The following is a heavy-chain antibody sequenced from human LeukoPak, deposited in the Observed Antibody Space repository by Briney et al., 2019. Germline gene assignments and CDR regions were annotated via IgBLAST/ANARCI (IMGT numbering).Heavy chain of an antibody. Sequence: SETLSLTCTVSGGSVSSGDYYWSWIRQLPGKGLEWIGYIYYSGSTNYNPSLKSRVTISVDTSKNQFSLKVSSVTAADTAVYYCAQYYAILTGFPRWGQGTLVTVSS. J-gene: IGHJ4*02. CDR1: GGSVSSGDYY. D-gene: IGHD3-9*01. V-gene: IGHV4-61*08. CDR2: IYYSGST. CDR3: AQYYAILTGFPR.